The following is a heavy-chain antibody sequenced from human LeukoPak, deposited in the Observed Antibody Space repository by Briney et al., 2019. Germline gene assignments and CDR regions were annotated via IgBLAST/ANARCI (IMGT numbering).Heavy chain of an antibody. CDR1: GFTFSSYW. CDR2: IRTDGSST. CDR3: ARDLQHWSGSSSWYDH. Sequence: GGSLRLSCAASGFTFSSYWMHWVRQAPGKGLVWVSNIRTDGSSTNYADSVKGRFTISRDNAKNTLYLQMNSLRAEDTAVYYCARDLQHWSGSSSWYDHWGQGTLVTVSS. D-gene: IGHD6-13*01. J-gene: IGHJ5*02. V-gene: IGHV3-74*01.